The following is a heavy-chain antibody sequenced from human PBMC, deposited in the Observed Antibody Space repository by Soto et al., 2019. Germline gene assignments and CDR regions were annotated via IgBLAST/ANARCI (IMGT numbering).Heavy chain of an antibody. CDR2: VYYTGST. V-gene: IGHV4-59*01. CDR1: GGSISGSY. Sequence: SETLSLTCSVSGGSISGSYWSWIRQSPGKGLEWLGYVYYTGSTNYSPSLRSRVSISVDTSKNEFSLRLSSVTAADTAVYFCARSVAVPGAHIDYWGQGTQVTVTS. CDR3: ARSVAVPGAHIDY. D-gene: IGHD6-19*01. J-gene: IGHJ4*02.